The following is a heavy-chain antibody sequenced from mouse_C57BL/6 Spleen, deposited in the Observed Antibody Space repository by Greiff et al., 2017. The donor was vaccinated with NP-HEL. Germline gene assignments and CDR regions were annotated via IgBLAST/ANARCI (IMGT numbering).Heavy chain of an antibody. CDR3: ATDYYGSSPYAMDY. J-gene: IGHJ4*01. Sequence: EVKLVESGGGLVKPGGSLKLSCAASGFTFSDYGMHWVRQAPEKGLEWVAYISSGSSTIYYADTVKGRFTISRDNAKNTLFLQMTSLRSDDTAMYYCATDYYGSSPYAMDYWGQGTSVTVSS. D-gene: IGHD1-1*01. CDR2: ISSGSSTI. CDR1: GFTFSDYG. V-gene: IGHV5-17*01.